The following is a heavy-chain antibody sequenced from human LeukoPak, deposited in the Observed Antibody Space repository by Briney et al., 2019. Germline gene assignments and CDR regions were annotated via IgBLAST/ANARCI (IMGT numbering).Heavy chain of an antibody. D-gene: IGHD2-2*01. CDR2: IIPIFGTA. CDR1: GGTFSSYA. J-gene: IGHJ3*02. V-gene: IGHV1-69*13. CDR3: ARGVVPAAMSGNAFDI. Sequence: SVKVSCKASGGTFSSYAISWERQAPGQGLEWMGGIIPIFGTANYAQKFQGRVTITADESTSTAYMELSSLRCEDTAVYYCARGVVPAAMSGNAFDIWGQGTMVTVSS.